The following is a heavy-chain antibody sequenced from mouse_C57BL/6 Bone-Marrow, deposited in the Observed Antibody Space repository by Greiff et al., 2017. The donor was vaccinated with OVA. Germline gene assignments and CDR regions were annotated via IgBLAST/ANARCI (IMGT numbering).Heavy chain of an antibody. V-gene: IGHV5-12*01. CDR3: ARHAGGYYSY. J-gene: IGHJ3*01. CDR2: ISNGGGST. Sequence: EVNLVESGGGLVQPGGSLKLSCAASGFTFSDYYMYWVRQTPEKRLEWVAYISNGGGSTYYPDTVKGRFPIYRDNDKNTLYLQMRRLKSEDTAMYYCARHAGGYYSYWGQGTLVTVSA. CDR1: GFTFSDYY. D-gene: IGHD2-3*01.